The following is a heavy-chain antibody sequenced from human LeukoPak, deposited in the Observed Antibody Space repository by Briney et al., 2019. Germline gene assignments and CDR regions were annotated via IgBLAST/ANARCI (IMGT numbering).Heavy chain of an antibody. CDR3: ARYYYDSSGYWRFDY. Sequence: GESLKISCKGSGYSFTSYWIGWVRQMPGKGLEWMGIIYPGDTDTRYSPSFQGQVTISAGKSISTAYLQWSSLKASDTAMYYCARYYYDSSGYWRFDYWGQGTLVTVSS. V-gene: IGHV5-51*01. J-gene: IGHJ4*02. CDR2: IYPGDTDT. CDR1: GYSFTSYW. D-gene: IGHD3-22*01.